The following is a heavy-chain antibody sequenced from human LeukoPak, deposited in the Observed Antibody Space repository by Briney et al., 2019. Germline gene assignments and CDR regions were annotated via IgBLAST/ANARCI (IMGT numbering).Heavy chain of an antibody. D-gene: IGHD3-22*01. CDR2: ISYSGST. CDR1: GDSISSYF. V-gene: IGHV4-59*12. J-gene: IGHJ4*02. Sequence: SETLSLTCTVSGDSISSYFWSLIRQPPGKGLEWIGYISYSGSTNYSPSLKSRVTISVDTSKNQFSLKLSSVTAADTAVYYCARSRRTYYYDSSGYYPPDYWGQGTLVTVSS. CDR3: ARSRRTYYYDSSGYYPPDY.